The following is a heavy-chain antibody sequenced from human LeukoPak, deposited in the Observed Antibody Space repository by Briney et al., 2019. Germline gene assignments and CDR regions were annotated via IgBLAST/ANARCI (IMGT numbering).Heavy chain of an antibody. J-gene: IGHJ3*01. CDR2: FYHGGST. D-gene: IGHD3-3*01. CDR3: VRQIGACAFDS. Sequence: SETLSLTCTVSGYSISTGYYWDWIRQPPGKGLEWIGTFYHGGSTYYNPSLKSRVTISVDTSKNQFTLTLRSLTAADTALYYCVRQIGACAFDSWGQGTSVTVSS. CDR1: GYSISTGYY. V-gene: IGHV4-38-2*02.